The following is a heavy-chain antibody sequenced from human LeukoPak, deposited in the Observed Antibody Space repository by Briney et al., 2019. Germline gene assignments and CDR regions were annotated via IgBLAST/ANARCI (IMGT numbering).Heavy chain of an antibody. CDR1: GGTFSSYT. V-gene: IGHV1-69*04. CDR2: IIPILGIA. J-gene: IGHJ5*02. Sequence: SMKVSCKASGGTFSSYTISWVRQAPGQGLEWMGRIIPILGIANYAQKFQGRVTITADKSTSTAYMELSSLRSEDTAVYYCARDLMVATRHNWFDPWGQGTLVTVSS. D-gene: IGHD5-12*01. CDR3: ARDLMVATRHNWFDP.